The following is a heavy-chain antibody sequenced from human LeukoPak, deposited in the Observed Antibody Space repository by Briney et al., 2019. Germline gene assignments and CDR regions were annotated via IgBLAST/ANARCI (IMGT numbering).Heavy chain of an antibody. CDR3: AKGVGATMWGLVDY. Sequence: GRSLRLSCAASGFTFSSYSMNWVRQAPGKGLEWISHISSSSSTIYYADSVKGRFTISRDNAKNSLYLQMNSLRAEDTAVYYCAKGVGATMWGLVDYWGQGTLVTVSS. CDR2: ISSSSSTI. CDR1: GFTFSSYS. V-gene: IGHV3-48*01. D-gene: IGHD1-26*01. J-gene: IGHJ4*02.